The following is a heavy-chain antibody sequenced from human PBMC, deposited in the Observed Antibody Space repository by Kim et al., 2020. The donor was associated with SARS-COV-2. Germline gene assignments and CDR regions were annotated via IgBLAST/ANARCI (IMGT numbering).Heavy chain of an antibody. CDR1: GFTFSTYA. D-gene: IGHD3-16*01. V-gene: IGHV3-23*01. CDR3: AKEDTTIPGGGKFDP. Sequence: GSLRLSCAGSGFTFSTYAMTWVRQAPGKGLEWVSGISGSGTTTYYADSAKGRFTISRDNSKNTLYLQMNSLRAEDTALYYCAKEDTTIPGGGKFDPWGQGTLVTVSS. J-gene: IGHJ5*02. CDR2: ISGSGTTT.